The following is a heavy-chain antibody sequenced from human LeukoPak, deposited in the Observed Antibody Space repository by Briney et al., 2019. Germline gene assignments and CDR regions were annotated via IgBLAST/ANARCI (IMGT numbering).Heavy chain of an antibody. Sequence: GGSLRLSCAASGFTFSSYEMNWVRQAPGKGLEWVSYISSSGSTIYYADSVKGRFTISRDNAKNSLYLQMNSLRAEDTAVYYCARLTPGYSYGYNWFDPWGQGTLVTVSS. D-gene: IGHD5-18*01. CDR1: GFTFSSYE. CDR3: ARLTPGYSYGYNWFDP. J-gene: IGHJ5*02. CDR2: ISSSGSTI. V-gene: IGHV3-48*03.